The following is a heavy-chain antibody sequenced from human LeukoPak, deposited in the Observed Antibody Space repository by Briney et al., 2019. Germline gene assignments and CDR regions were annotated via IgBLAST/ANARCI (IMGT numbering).Heavy chain of an antibody. CDR2: IKDDGSVK. CDR1: GFSFSSFW. CDR3: AREVVATASAFDC. Sequence: GGSLRLSCTASGFSFSSFWMSWVRQAPGKGLEWVTNIKDDGSVKNHVDSLKGRFSISRDNARNSLYLQISSLRAEDTAVYYCAREVVATASAFDCWGQGTLVTVSS. J-gene: IGHJ4*02. V-gene: IGHV3-7*03. D-gene: IGHD2-21*01.